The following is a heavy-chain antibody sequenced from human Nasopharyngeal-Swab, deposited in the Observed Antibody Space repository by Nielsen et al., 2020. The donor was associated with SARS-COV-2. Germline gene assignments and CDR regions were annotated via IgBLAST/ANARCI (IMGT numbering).Heavy chain of an antibody. CDR3: ARVEAGGEWELLPYYYYYMDV. Sequence: WIRQPPGKGLEWGAVISSAGRHKYYADTVKGRFTISRDNSKNTLYLQMNSLRAEDTAVYYCARVEAGGEWELLPYYYYYMDVWGKGTTVTVSS. J-gene: IGHJ6*03. D-gene: IGHD1-26*01. CDR2: ISSAGRHK. V-gene: IGHV3-30-3*01.